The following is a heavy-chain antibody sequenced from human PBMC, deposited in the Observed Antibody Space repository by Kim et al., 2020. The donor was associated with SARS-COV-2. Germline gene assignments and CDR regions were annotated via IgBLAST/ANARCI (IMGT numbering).Heavy chain of an antibody. CDR1: GGSITTINYY. J-gene: IGHJ3*01. Sequence: SETLSLTCTVSGGSITTINYYWAWIRQPPGKGLEWIGSFHYRGSTYYNPSLKSRVTISVDTSKNQFSLNLTSVTAADTAVYYCATRSGSFHAFDFWGHGTVVTVSS. V-gene: IGHV4-39*07. CDR2: FHYRGST. D-gene: IGHD1-26*01. CDR3: ATRSGSFHAFDF.